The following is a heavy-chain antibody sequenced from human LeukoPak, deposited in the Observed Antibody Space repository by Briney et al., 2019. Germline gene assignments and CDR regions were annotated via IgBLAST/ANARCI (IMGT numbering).Heavy chain of an antibody. D-gene: IGHD3-22*01. CDR3: ASKIPSSVKYYFDY. V-gene: IGHV3-66*01. CDR2: IHSGGST. Sequence: GGSLRLSCAASGFTVSSNFMSWVRRAPGKGLEWVSVIHSGGSTYYADSVKGRFTISRDNSKNTLYLLMNSLRAEDTAVYYCASKIPSSVKYYFDYWGQGTLVTVSS. J-gene: IGHJ4*02. CDR1: GFTVSSNF.